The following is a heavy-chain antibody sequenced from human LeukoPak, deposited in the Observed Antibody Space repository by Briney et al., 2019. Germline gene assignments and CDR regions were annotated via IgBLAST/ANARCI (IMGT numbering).Heavy chain of an antibody. Sequence: PSETLSLTCTVSGGSISSYYWSWIRQPPGKGLEWIGYIYYSGSTNYNPSLKSRVTISVDTSKNQFSLKLSSVTAADTAVYYCARHRSVAGQDYFDYWGQGTLVTVSS. J-gene: IGHJ4*02. CDR2: IYYSGST. D-gene: IGHD6-19*01. CDR3: ARHRSVAGQDYFDY. CDR1: GGSISSYY. V-gene: IGHV4-59*08.